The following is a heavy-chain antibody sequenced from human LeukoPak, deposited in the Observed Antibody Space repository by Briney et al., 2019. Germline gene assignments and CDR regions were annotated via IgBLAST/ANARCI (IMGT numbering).Heavy chain of an antibody. Sequence: ASVKVSCKASGYTFTSYAMHWVRQAPGQRPEWMGWINAGNANTKYSQKFQGRVTITRDTSASTGYMELSSLSSEDTAVYYCARGNGYDYVWGSYRTSGFDYWGQGTLVTVSS. V-gene: IGHV1-3*01. J-gene: IGHJ4*02. CDR1: GYTFTSYA. D-gene: IGHD3-16*02. CDR2: INAGNANT. CDR3: ARGNGYDYVWGSYRTSGFDY.